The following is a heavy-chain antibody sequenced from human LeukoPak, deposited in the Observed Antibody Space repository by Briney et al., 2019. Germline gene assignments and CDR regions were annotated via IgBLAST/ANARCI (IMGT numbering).Heavy chain of an antibody. CDR1: GGSISSSSYY. J-gene: IGHJ4*02. V-gene: IGHV4-39*01. CDR2: IYYSGST. Sequence: SETLSLTCTVSGGSISSSSYYWSWIRQPPGKGLEWIGSIYYSGSTYYNPSLKSRVTISVDTSKNQFSLKLSSVTAADTAVYYCARHPSRSGSKIDYWGQGTLVTVSS. D-gene: IGHD1-26*01. CDR3: ARHPSRSGSKIDY.